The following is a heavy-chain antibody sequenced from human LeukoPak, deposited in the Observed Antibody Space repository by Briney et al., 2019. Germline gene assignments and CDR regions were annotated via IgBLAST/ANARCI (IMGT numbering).Heavy chain of an antibody. V-gene: IGHV4-4*02. CDR1: GFTFSSFEM. J-gene: IGHJ5*02. D-gene: IGHD6-13*01. CDR2: IYHSGST. Sequence: GSLRLSCAASGFTFSSFEMNWVRQPPGKGLEWIGEIYHSGSTHYNPSLKSRVTISVDKSKNQFSLKLSSVTAADTAVYYCARAKYSSSWAIWFDPWGQGTLVTVST. CDR3: ARAKYSSSWAIWFDP.